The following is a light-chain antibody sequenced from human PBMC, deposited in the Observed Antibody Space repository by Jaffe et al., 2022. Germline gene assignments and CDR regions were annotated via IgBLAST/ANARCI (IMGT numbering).Light chain of an antibody. CDR2: AAS. CDR3: QQNYNTHPYT. CDR1: QSISTY. V-gene: IGKV1-39*01. Sequence: DIQMTQSPSSLSASVGDRVIITCRASQSISTYLNWYQHKPGKAPKLLIYAASSLQSGVPSRFNGSGSGTDFTLSISSLQPEDFATYYCQQNYNTHPYTFGQGTNLEIK. J-gene: IGKJ2*01.